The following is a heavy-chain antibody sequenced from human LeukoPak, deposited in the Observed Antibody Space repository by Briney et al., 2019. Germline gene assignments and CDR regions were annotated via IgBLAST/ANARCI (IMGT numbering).Heavy chain of an antibody. CDR1: GFTFSSYA. V-gene: IGHV3-23*01. CDR3: AKLDSSGYYGGYFDY. Sequence: GGSLRLSCAASGFTFSSYAMSWVRQAPGKELEWVSAISGSGGSTYYADSVKGRFTISRDNSKNTLYLQMNSLRAEDTAVYYCAKLDSSGYYGGYFDYWGQGTLVTVSS. J-gene: IGHJ4*02. CDR2: ISGSGGST. D-gene: IGHD3-22*01.